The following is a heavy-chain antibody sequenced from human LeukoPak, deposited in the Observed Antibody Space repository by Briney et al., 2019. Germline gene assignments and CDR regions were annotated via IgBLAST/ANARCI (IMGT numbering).Heavy chain of an antibody. Sequence: SQTLSLTCTVSGGPISSGSYYWSWIRQPAGKGLEWIGRLYTSGRTNYNPSLKSRVTISVDTSKNQFSLKLSSVTAADTAVYYCASGEQLWFRYWGQGTLVTVSS. CDR1: GGPISSGSYY. CDR3: ASGEQLWFRY. CDR2: LYTSGRT. V-gene: IGHV4-61*02. D-gene: IGHD5-18*01. J-gene: IGHJ4*02.